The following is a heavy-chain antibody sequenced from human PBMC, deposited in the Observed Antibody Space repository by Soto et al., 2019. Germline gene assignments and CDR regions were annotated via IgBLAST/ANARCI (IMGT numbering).Heavy chain of an antibody. V-gene: IGHV1-69*02. CDR2: IIPILGIA. Sequence: QVQLVQSGAEVKKPGSSVKVSCKASGGTFSSYTISWVRQAPGQGLEWLGRIIPILGIANYAQNFQARVTITADKSTMTAYMELSSLRSEDTAVYYCARGNDDVLSGDYWGQGTRVTFSS. J-gene: IGHJ4*02. CDR1: GGTFSSYT. CDR3: ARGNDDVLSGDY. D-gene: IGHD1-26*01.